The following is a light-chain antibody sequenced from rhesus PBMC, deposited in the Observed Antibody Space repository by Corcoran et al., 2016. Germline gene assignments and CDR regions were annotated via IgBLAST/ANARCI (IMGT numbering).Light chain of an antibody. CDR1: SSDIGGYNY. CDR2: ERN. V-gene: IGLV2-32*01. J-gene: IGLJ1*01. Sequence: QAALTQPRSVSGSPGQSVTISCTGTSSDIGGYNYVSWYQQHPGTAPKLMIYERNKRPSGVSDRFSGSKSDNTASLTISGLQAEDEADYYCCSYAGSYTYIFGAGTRLTVL. CDR3: CSYAGSYTYI.